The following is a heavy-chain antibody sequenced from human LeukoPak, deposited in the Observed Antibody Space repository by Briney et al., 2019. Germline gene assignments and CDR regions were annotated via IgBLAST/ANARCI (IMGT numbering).Heavy chain of an antibody. Sequence: SVKVSCKASGGTFSSYAISWVRQAPGQGLEWMGGIIPIFGTAKYAQKFQGRVTITADESTSTAYMELSSLRSEDTAVYYCARSGYYDFWSGYYSFDYWGQGTLVTVSS. V-gene: IGHV1-69*13. J-gene: IGHJ4*02. D-gene: IGHD3-3*01. CDR1: GGTFSSYA. CDR3: ARSGYYDFWSGYYSFDY. CDR2: IIPIFGTA.